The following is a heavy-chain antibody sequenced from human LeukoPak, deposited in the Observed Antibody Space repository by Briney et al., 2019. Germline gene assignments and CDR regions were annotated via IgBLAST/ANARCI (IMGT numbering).Heavy chain of an antibody. J-gene: IGHJ5*02. CDR3: ARETGIAVAGTPYNWFDP. CDR1: GYTFTSYY. CDR2: INTNTGNP. V-gene: IGHV7-4-1*02. D-gene: IGHD6-19*01. Sequence: ASVKVSCKASGYTFTSYYMHWVRQAPGQGLEWMGWINTNTGNPTYAQGFTGRFVFSLDTSVSTAYLQISSLKAEDTAVYYCARETGIAVAGTPYNWFDPWGQGTLVTVSS.